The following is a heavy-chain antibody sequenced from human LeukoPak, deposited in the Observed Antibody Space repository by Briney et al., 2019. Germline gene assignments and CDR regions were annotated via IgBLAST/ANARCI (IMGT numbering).Heavy chain of an antibody. CDR1: GFTLSSYW. CDR3: ARETEMANPDY. D-gene: IGHD5-24*01. Sequence: GGSLRLSCTASGFTLSSYWMNWVRQAPGKGLEWVANIKQDGSEKYYVDSVKGRFTISRDNAKKSLYLQMNSLRAEDTAVYYCARETEMANPDYWGQGTLVTVSS. V-gene: IGHV3-7*04. J-gene: IGHJ4*02. CDR2: IKQDGSEK.